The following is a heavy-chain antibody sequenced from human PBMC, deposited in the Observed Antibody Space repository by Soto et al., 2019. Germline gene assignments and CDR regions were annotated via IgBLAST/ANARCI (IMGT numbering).Heavy chain of an antibody. J-gene: IGHJ6*02. D-gene: IGHD2-8*01. V-gene: IGHV1-18*01. CDR1: GYTFTRYG. CDR3: AKNGQPPYYYYGLDV. CDR2: ISGYNGDT. Sequence: GASVKVSCKASGYTFTRYGISWVRQAPGQGLERMGWISGYNGDTNYAREFQGRVSMTIDTSTTTAYMELRSLTSDDTAVYYCAKNGQPPYYYYGLDVWGQGTKVTVSS.